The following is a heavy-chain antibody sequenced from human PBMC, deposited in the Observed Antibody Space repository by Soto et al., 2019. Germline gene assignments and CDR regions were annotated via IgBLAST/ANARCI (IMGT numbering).Heavy chain of an antibody. CDR3: DRVVEVAVENDAFDL. D-gene: IGHD6-19*01. CDR2: IYHSGST. Sequence: QVQLQESGPGLVKPSGTLSLTCAVSSGCISSSNWWSWVRQPPGKGLERIGEIYHSGSTNYNPSLNSRVTISVDKAKNQCSLKLSSVTAADTAVYYCDRVVEVAVENDAFDLWGQGTMVTVTS. V-gene: IGHV4-4*02. CDR1: SGCISSSNW. J-gene: IGHJ3*01.